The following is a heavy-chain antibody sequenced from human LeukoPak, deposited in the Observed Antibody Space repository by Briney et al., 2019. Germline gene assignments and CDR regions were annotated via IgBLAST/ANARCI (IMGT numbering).Heavy chain of an antibody. J-gene: IGHJ5*02. D-gene: IGHD1-26*01. CDR1: GGSISSYY. Sequence: PSETLSLTCTVSGGSISSYYWSWIRQPAGKGLEWIGRIYTSGSTNYNPSLKSRVTTSVDKSKNQFSLKLSSVTAADTAVYYCARDWNKWELSNWFDPWGQGTLVTVSS. V-gene: IGHV4-4*07. CDR2: IYTSGST. CDR3: ARDWNKWELSNWFDP.